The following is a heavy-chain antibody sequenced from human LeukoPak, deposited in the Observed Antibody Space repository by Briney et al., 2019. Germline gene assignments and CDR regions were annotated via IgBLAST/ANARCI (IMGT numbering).Heavy chain of an antibody. D-gene: IGHD3-9*01. Sequence: ASVKVSCKASGYTFGAYYMYWVRQAPGQGLEWMGWINPNSGGTNYAQKFQGRVTMTRDTSISTAYMELSRLRSDDTAVYYCARTHYDILTGYYPAGSGPWGQGTLVTVSS. J-gene: IGHJ5*02. CDR2: INPNSGGT. V-gene: IGHV1-2*02. CDR3: ARTHYDILTGYYPAGSGP. CDR1: GYTFGAYY.